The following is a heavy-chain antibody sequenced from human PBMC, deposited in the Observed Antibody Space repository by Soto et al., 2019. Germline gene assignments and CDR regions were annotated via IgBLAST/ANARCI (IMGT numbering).Heavy chain of an antibody. Sequence: EVQLVESGGGLVKPGGSLRLSCAASGFSFSYAWMTWVRQAPGKGLEWVGRIRSKSGGGTTASAASVRGRITISRDDSKNTLFLQMNSLTTEDTAVYYCATEGWGGGGGVWGQGTLVTVSS. CDR1: GFSFSYAW. CDR2: IRSKSGGGTT. J-gene: IGHJ4*02. CDR3: ATEGWGGGGGV. V-gene: IGHV3-15*01. D-gene: IGHD2-15*01.